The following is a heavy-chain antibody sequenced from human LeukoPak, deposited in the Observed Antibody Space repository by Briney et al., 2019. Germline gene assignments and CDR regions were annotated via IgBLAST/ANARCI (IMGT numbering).Heavy chain of an antibody. V-gene: IGHV3-7*01. Sequence: GGSLRLSCVASGFTFSSYWMSWVRQAPGKGLEWVANIKQDGSEKYYVDSVKGRFTISRDNAKNSLYLQMNSLRAEDTAVYYCARDLGVPGIDYWGQGTLVTVSS. D-gene: IGHD3-16*01. J-gene: IGHJ4*02. CDR3: ARDLGVPGIDY. CDR1: GFTFSSYW. CDR2: IKQDGSEK.